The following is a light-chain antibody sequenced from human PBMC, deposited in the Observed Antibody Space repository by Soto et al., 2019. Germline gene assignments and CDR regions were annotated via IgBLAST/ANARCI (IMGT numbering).Light chain of an antibody. CDR2: DVS. J-gene: IGLJ1*01. Sequence: QSVLTQPRSVSGSPGQSVTISCTGTSSNVGGYNYVSWYQQHPGKVPKLLIYDVSKRPSGVPDRFSGSKSGNTASLTISGLQAEDEADYYCCSYEGIYTSYVFGTGTKDTDL. CDR3: CSYEGIYTSYV. CDR1: SSNVGGYNY. V-gene: IGLV2-11*01.